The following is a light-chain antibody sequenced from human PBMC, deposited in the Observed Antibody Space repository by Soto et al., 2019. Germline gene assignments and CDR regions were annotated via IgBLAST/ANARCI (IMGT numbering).Light chain of an antibody. Sequence: DIEMTQSSSTLSASVGDRVTITCRASQTIDSWLAWYQQRPGQPTNLLMYKASTLASGVPSRFSGSGYGTEFTLTINSLKTDDFETDSCQQYHISPGTFGQGTKVDI. CDR2: KAS. CDR3: QQYHISPGT. V-gene: IGKV1-5*03. CDR1: QTIDSW. J-gene: IGKJ1*01.